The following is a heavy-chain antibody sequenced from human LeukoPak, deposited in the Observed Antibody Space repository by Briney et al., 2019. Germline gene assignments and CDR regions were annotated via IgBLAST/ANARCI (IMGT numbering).Heavy chain of an antibody. CDR3: ARNTPLDVGYYDFWSGYYRTNWFDP. J-gene: IGHJ5*02. D-gene: IGHD3-3*01. CDR2: IKQDGNEK. CDR1: GFTFSSYW. V-gene: IGHV3-7*01. Sequence: GGSLRLSCAASGFTFSSYWMSWVRQAPGKGLEWVAIIKQDGNEKYYVDSVKGRFTISRDNAKNTLYLQMNSLRAEDTAVYYCARNTPLDVGYYDFWSGYYRTNWFDPWGQGTLVTVSS.